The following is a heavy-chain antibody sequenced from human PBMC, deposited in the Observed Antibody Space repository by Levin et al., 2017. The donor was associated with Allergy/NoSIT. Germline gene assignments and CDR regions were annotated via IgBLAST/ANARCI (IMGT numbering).Heavy chain of an antibody. Sequence: ASVKVSCKASGYTFTGYYMHWVRQAPGQGLEWMGRINPNSGGTNYAQKFQGRVTMTRDTSISTAYMELSRLRSDDTAVYYCAGWYLRRAYGMDVWGQGTTVTVSS. J-gene: IGHJ6*02. CDR3: AGWYLRRAYGMDV. CDR2: INPNSGGT. V-gene: IGHV1-2*06. CDR1: GYTFTGYY. D-gene: IGHD2-15*01.